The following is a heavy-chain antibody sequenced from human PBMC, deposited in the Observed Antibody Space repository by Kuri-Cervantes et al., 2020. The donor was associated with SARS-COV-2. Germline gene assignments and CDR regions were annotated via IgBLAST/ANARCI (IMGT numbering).Heavy chain of an antibody. V-gene: IGHV4-39*07. CDR1: GGSISSSSYY. Sequence: ESLKISCTVSGGSISSSSYYWGWVRQPPGKGLEWIGSIYYSGSTYYNPSLKSRVTISVDTSKNQFSLKLSSVTAADTAVYYCARAKRITIFGVVSNFDYWGQGTLVTVSS. CDR3: ARAKRITIFGVVSNFDY. D-gene: IGHD3-3*01. J-gene: IGHJ4*02. CDR2: IYYSGST.